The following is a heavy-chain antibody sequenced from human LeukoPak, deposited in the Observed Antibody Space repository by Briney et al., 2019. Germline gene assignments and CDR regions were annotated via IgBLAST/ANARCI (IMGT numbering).Heavy chain of an antibody. CDR3: ARESPFTSSWSTQFDY. J-gene: IGHJ4*02. CDR1: GFTFSSYS. V-gene: IGHV3-21*01. Sequence: GGSLRLSCAASGFTFSSYSMNWVRQAPGKGLEWVSSISSSSSYIHYADSVKGRFTISRDNAKNSLYLQMNSLRAEDTAVYYCARESPFTSSWSTQFDYWGQGTLVTVSS. D-gene: IGHD6-13*01. CDR2: ISSSSSYI.